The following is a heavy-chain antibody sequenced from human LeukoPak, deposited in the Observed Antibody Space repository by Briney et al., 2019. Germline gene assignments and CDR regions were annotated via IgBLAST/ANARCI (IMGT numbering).Heavy chain of an antibody. D-gene: IGHD3-3*02. V-gene: IGHV3-23*01. Sequence: GGSLRLSCAASGFTLRSYDMSWVRQAPGKGLEWDAATSGSGGNTYYADSVKGRFTISRDNSKDTLYPQMNSLRAEDTAVYYCAKDDKVIFRAFDIWGQGTMVTVSS. CDR3: AKDDKVIFRAFDI. J-gene: IGHJ3*02. CDR1: GFTLRSYD. CDR2: TSGSGGNT.